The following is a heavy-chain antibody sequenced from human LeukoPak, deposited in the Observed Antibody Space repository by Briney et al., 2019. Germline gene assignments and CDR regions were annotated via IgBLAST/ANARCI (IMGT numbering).Heavy chain of an antibody. Sequence: GGSLRLSCVASGFTSGLTFGYYAMHWVRQAPGKGLEWVAFISNDGGNRYFANSVKGRFTISRDNSKNTVYLQMNSLGAEDTAVYYCADSDGYYYDVWGEATLVTVS. CDR3: ADSDGYYYDV. CDR1: GFTSGLTFGYYA. J-gene: IGHJ4*02. D-gene: IGHD2-15*01. CDR2: ISNDGGNR. V-gene: IGHV3-30-3*01.